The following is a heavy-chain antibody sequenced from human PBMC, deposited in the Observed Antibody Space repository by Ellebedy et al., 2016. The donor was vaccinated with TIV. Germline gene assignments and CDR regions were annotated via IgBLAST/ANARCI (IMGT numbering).Heavy chain of an antibody. J-gene: IGHJ3*02. CDR1: GGSFSGYY. D-gene: IGHD5-24*01. Sequence: MPSETLSLTCAVYGGSFSGYYWSWIRQPPGKGLEWIGEINHSGSTNYNPSLKSRVTISVDTSKNQFSLKLSSVTAADTAVYYCARDLGEMATITRAFDIWGQGTMVTVSS. CDR3: ARDLGEMATITRAFDI. V-gene: IGHV4-34*01. CDR2: INHSGST.